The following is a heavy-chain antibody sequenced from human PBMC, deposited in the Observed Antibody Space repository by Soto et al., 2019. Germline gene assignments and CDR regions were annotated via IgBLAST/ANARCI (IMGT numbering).Heavy chain of an antibody. CDR1: GGSIRRYY. CDR2: LYNAGST. D-gene: IGHD2-21*02. V-gene: IGHV4-59*01. CDR3: ARDLWGYCGTDCYPLDV. J-gene: IGHJ6*02. Sequence: SETLSLTCTGSGGSIRRYYWSWIRQPPGKGLEWIGYLYNAGSTIYNPSLKSRVTISVDMSQNQFSLNLNYVTAADTAVYYCARDLWGYCGTDCYPLDVWGQGTTVTVS.